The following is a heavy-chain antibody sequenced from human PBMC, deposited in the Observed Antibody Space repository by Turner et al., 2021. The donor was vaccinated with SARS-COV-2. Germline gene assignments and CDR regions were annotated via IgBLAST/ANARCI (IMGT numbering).Heavy chain of an antibody. V-gene: IGHV3-33*01. CDR1: GFTFSRYG. Sequence: QVQLVESGGGVVQPGRSLRLSCAASGFTFSRYGIHGVRQAPGKGLEWVAFIWYDGSNKYYADSVKGRFTISRDNSKNTLYLQMNSLRAEDTAVYYCARDKGEGSSGWLIPSGSYYFDYWGQGTLVTVSS. CDR3: ARDKGEGSSGWLIPSGSYYFDY. D-gene: IGHD6-19*01. J-gene: IGHJ4*02. CDR2: IWYDGSNK.